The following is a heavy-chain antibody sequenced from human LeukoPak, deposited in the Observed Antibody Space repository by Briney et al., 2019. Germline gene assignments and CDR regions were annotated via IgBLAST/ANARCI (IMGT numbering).Heavy chain of an antibody. CDR2: IFPADSDT. V-gene: IGHV5-51*01. Sequence: GESLQISCQGSGYSFTNFWIGWVRQMPGKGLEWMGIIFPADSDTRYSPSFQGQVTFSADKSITTAYLQWTSLKASDTAIYYCARHPHYYDSSGYLPFGYWGQGTLVTVSS. CDR1: GYSFTNFW. D-gene: IGHD3-22*01. J-gene: IGHJ4*02. CDR3: ARHPHYYDSSGYLPFGY.